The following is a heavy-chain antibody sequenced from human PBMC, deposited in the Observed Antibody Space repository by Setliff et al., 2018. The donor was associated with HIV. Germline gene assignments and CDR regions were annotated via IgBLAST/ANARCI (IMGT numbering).Heavy chain of an antibody. Sequence: SETLSLTCAVYGGSFNGYSWTWIRQPPGKGLEWIGGINHSGSTNYNPALKSRVTISVDTSKSQFSLRLNSVTATDTAVYYCARGRFHRLHRPYSCSGSLGIQYFDYWGQGTLVTVSS. D-gene: IGHD3-10*01. CDR2: INHSGST. CDR1: GGSFNGYS. CDR3: ARGRFHRLHRPYSCSGSLGIQYFDY. J-gene: IGHJ4*02. V-gene: IGHV4-34*01.